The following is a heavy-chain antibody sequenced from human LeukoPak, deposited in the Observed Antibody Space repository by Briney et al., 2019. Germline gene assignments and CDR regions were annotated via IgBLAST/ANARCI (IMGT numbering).Heavy chain of an antibody. Sequence: ASVKVSCKASGYTXTSYYMHGVRQAPGQGLDWMGITNTSGGSTSYAQKYQGRVTMTRDTSTSKVYMELSSLRSQDTAVYYCAREGGLWFGELSRSNHAFDIWGQGTMVTVSS. CDR1: GYTXTSYY. CDR2: TNTSGGST. J-gene: IGHJ3*02. CDR3: AREGGLWFGELSRSNHAFDI. V-gene: IGHV1-46*01. D-gene: IGHD3-10*01.